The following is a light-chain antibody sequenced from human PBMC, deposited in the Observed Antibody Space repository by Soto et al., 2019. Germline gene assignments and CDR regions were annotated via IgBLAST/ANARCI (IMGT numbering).Light chain of an antibody. CDR1: QSVSSY. Sequence: EIVLTQSPATLSLSPGERATLSCRASQSVSSYLAWYQQKPGQAPRLLIYDASNRATGIHAGFSGSGSETDFTLTSSSLEPEDFAVYYCQQRSNWRTFGQGTKLEIK. CDR2: DAS. CDR3: QQRSNWRT. V-gene: IGKV3-11*01. J-gene: IGKJ2*02.